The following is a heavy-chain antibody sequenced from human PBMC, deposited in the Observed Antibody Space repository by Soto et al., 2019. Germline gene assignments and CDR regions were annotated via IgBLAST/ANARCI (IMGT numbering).Heavy chain of an antibody. J-gene: IGHJ4*02. CDR3: ARQARGSTKSFDY. V-gene: IGHV4-34*01. Sequence: SETLSLTCAVYGGSFSGYYWSWIRQPPGKGLEWIGRIYYSGSTNYNPSLKSRVTISVDTSKNQFSLKLSSVTAADTAVYYCARQARGSTKSFDYWGQGTLVTVSS. CDR2: IYYSGST. CDR1: GGSFSGYY. D-gene: IGHD5-12*01.